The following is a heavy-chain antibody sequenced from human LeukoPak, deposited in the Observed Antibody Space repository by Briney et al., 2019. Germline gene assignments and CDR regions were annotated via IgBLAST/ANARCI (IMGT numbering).Heavy chain of an antibody. CDR3: ARDTSLLEWLFLPGDMWFGGNIDY. D-gene: IGHD3-3*01. V-gene: IGHV3-21*01. Sequence: PGGSLRLSCAASGFTFSSYSMNWVRQAPGKGLEWVSSISSSSSYIYYADSVKGRFTISRDNAKNSLCPQMNSLRAEDTAVYYCARDTSLLEWLFLPGDMWFGGNIDYWGQGTLVTVSS. CDR1: GFTFSSYS. J-gene: IGHJ4*02. CDR2: ISSSSSYI.